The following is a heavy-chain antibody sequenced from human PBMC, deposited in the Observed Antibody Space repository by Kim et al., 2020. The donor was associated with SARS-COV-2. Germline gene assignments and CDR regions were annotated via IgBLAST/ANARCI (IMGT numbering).Heavy chain of an antibody. CDR2: IYHSGST. Sequence: SETLSLTCAVSGVSISSSNWWSWVRQPPGKGLEWIGEIYHSGSTNYNPSLKSRVTISVDKSKNQFSLKLSSVTAADTAVYYCARGPSGHPHWFDPWGQGTLVTVS. CDR1: GVSISSSNW. D-gene: IGHD6-25*01. V-gene: IGHV4-4*02. CDR3: ARGPSGHPHWFDP. J-gene: IGHJ5*02.